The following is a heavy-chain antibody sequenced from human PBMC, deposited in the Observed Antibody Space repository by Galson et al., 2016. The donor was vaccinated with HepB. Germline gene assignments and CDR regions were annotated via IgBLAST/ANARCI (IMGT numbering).Heavy chain of an antibody. CDR2: ITFDGSNK. CDR1: DSSFSRYA. Sequence: SLRLSCAASDSSFSRYAMHWVRQSTDKGLEWVAVITFDGSNKYYADSMKGRLSISRDNSKNTLYLEMNSLRTEDAAVYYCASNTYSYDKTGTHYVNFFHYWGQGTRVTVSS. D-gene: IGHD1-7*01. V-gene: IGHV3-30-3*01. CDR3: ASNTYSYDKTGTHYVNFFHY. J-gene: IGHJ4*02.